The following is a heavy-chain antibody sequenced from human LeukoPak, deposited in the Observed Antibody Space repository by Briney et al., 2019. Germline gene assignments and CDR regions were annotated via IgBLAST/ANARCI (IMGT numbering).Heavy chain of an antibody. Sequence: PGGSLRLSCAVSGFTISNYWMSWVRQAPGKGLEWVATIKQDGSAEFYVDSVKGRFTISRDSAKNSLYLQMNSLRDGDTAVYYCARDLFDYWGQGTLVTVSS. CDR3: ARDLFDY. V-gene: IGHV3-7*01. CDR2: IKQDGSAE. J-gene: IGHJ4*02. CDR1: GFTISNYW.